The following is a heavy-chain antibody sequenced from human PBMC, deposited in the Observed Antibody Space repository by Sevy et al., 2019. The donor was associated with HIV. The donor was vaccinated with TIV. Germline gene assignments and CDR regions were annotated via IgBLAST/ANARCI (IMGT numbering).Heavy chain of an antibody. CDR2: ITGTGGDA. J-gene: IGHJ4*02. V-gene: IGHV3-23*01. CDR1: GFSFNSYA. Sequence: GGSLRLSCTPSGFSFNSYALTWVRQAPGRGLEWVSSITGTGGDAYYADSVRGRFTISRDNVKNILYLQMDSLRVEDTAVYYCAKGRGSGRYDFDYWDQGTLVTVSS. D-gene: IGHD3-10*01. CDR3: AKGRGSGRYDFDY.